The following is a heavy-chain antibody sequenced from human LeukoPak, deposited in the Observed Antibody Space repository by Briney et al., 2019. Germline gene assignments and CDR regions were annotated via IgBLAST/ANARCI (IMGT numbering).Heavy chain of an antibody. J-gene: IGHJ5*02. CDR1: GYSFTNYW. V-gene: IGHV5-51*01. D-gene: IGHD1-26*01. CDR2: IFPGDSDT. CDR3: TRLLYSGSCWFDP. Sequence: GESLKISCKGSGYSFTNYWIGWVRQMPGKGLEWMGIIFPGDSDTRYSPSFQGQVTISADKSISTAYLQWSSLKASDTAMYYCTRLLYSGSCWFDPWGQGTLVTVSP.